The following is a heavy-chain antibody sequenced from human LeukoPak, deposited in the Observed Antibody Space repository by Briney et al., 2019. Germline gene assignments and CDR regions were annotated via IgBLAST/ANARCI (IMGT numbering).Heavy chain of an antibody. V-gene: IGHV4-59*01. Sequence: SETLSLTCTASGGSISSYFWSWIRQPPGKGLEWIGYIHYSGSTNYNPSLKSRVTISVDTSKNQFSLKLSSVTAADTAVYYCGRYGSGWYGFEYWGQGTLVTVSS. CDR2: IHYSGST. CDR1: GGSISSYF. D-gene: IGHD6-19*01. J-gene: IGHJ4*02. CDR3: GRYGSGWYGFEY.